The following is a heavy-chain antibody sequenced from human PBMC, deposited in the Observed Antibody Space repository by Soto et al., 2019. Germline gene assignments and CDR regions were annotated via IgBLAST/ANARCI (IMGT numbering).Heavy chain of an antibody. CDR1: GGTFSSYA. CDR2: IIPIFGTA. Sequence: QVQLVQSGAEVKKPGSSVKVSCKASGGTFSSYAISWVRQAPGQGLEWMGEIIPIFGTANYAQKFQGRVTITADEPTSTADMELSSLRSEDTAVYYCASERGSSSGYYPYWFDPWGQGTLVTVSS. J-gene: IGHJ5*02. V-gene: IGHV1-69*12. CDR3: ASERGSSSGYYPYWFDP. D-gene: IGHD3-22*01.